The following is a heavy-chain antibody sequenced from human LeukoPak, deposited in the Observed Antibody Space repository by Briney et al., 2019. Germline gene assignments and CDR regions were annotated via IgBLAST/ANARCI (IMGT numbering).Heavy chain of an antibody. CDR2: ISYDGSNT. D-gene: IGHD6-13*01. CDR3: ASRIAAAAMYCYYGMDV. V-gene: IGHV3-30-3*01. J-gene: IGHJ6*02. CDR1: RFTLSSYA. Sequence: PGRSLRLSCAASRFTLSSYAMHWVRQTPGKGLEWVAVISYDGSNTYYADSVKGRFTISRDNSKNTLYLQMTILRGEDTAVYYCASRIAAAAMYCYYGMDVWGQGTTVTVSS.